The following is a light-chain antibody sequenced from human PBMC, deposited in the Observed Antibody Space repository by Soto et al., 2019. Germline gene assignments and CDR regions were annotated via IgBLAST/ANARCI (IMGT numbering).Light chain of an antibody. V-gene: IGKV1-27*01. CDR3: QKDDSAPWT. CDR1: QGISNY. J-gene: IGKJ1*01. CDR2: AAS. Sequence: DIQMTQSPSSLSASVRDRVTITCLASQGISNYLAWYQQKPGKVPKLLIYAASTLQSGVPSRFSGSGSGTDFTLTSSSLQPEDVATYYCQKDDSAPWTFGQGTKVEIK.